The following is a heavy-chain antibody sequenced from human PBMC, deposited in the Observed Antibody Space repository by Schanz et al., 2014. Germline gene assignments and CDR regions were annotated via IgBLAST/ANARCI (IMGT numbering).Heavy chain of an antibody. V-gene: IGHV3-66*01. D-gene: IGHD3-10*01. CDR2: IYIGGNT. J-gene: IGHJ4*02. Sequence: EVQLLESGGGLVQPGGSLRLSCAASGFSVGNKYMNWVRQAPGKGLEWVSFIYIGGNTYYADSVKGRFTISRDNSKNTVYLQMNSLRAEDTAVYYCARIGGSVFDYWAQGTLVTVSS. CDR1: GFSVGNKY. CDR3: ARIGGSVFDY.